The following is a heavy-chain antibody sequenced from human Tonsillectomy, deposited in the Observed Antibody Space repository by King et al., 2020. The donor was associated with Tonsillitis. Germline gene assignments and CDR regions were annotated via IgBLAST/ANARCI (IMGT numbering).Heavy chain of an antibody. V-gene: IGHV2-26*01. J-gene: IGHJ5*02. Sequence: VTLKESGPELVKPTETLTLTCTVSGFSLTTTRLGVGWIRQPPGKALEWLAHNFSNDEKSYSTSLKSRLTISKDTSKSQVILSLTNMDPVDTATYFCARTLPISAVVPNWFDPWGQGTLVTVSS. CDR2: NFSNDEK. CDR1: GFSLTTTRLG. D-gene: IGHD3-3*01. CDR3: ARTLPISAVVPNWFDP.